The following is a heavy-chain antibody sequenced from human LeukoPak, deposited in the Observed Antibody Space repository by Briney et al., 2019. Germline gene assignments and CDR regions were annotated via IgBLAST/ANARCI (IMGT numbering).Heavy chain of an antibody. J-gene: IGHJ4*02. CDR3: ARSHGSGSYYNLNDY. D-gene: IGHD3-10*01. Sequence: PSETLSLTCAVYGGSFSGYYWNWIRQPPGKGLEWIGEINHSGSTNYNPSLKSRVTISVDMSKNQFSLKLNSVTAADTAVYYCARSHGSGSYYNLNDYWGQGTLVTVSS. CDR1: GGSFSGYY. CDR2: INHSGST. V-gene: IGHV4-34*01.